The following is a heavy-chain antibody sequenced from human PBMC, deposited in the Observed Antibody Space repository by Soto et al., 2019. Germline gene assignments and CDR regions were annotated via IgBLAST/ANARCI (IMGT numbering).Heavy chain of an antibody. D-gene: IGHD4-4*01. V-gene: IGHV3-30*18. CDR1: GLTFSSYG. CDR2: ISYDGSNK. J-gene: IGHJ6*02. CDR3: AKDVARVTTTYYYGMDV. Sequence: GGSLRLSCSASGLTFSSYGVHWVRQAPGKGLEWVAVISYDGSNKYYADSVKGRFTISRDNSKNTLSLQMNSLRAEDTAVYYCAKDVARVTTTYYYGMDVWGQGTTVTVSS.